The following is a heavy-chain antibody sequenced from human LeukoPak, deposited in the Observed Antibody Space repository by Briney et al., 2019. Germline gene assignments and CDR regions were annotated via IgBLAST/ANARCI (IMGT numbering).Heavy chain of an antibody. V-gene: IGHV3-7*01. Sequence: GGSLRLSCAASGLTFSSYWMSWVRQAPGKGLEWVANIKQDGSEKYYVGSVKGRFTISRDNAKNSLYLQMNSLRAEDTAVYYCAREKIVDIVATTNFDYWGQGTLVTVSS. CDR1: GLTFSSYW. J-gene: IGHJ4*02. CDR3: AREKIVDIVATTNFDY. D-gene: IGHD5-12*01. CDR2: IKQDGSEK.